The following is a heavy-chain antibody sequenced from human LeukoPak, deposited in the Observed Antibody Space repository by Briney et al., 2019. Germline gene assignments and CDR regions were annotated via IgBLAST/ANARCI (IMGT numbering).Heavy chain of an antibody. V-gene: IGHV1-69*13. CDR2: IIPIFGTA. CDR1: GYTFTSYG. D-gene: IGHD4-17*01. J-gene: IGHJ4*02. Sequence: SVKVSCKASGYTFTSYGISWVRQAPGQGLEWMGGIIPIFGTASFAQKFQGRVTITADESTGTAYMELSSLRSEDTAVYYCASKPRGATVTTNLPIYWGQGTLVTVSS. CDR3: ASKPRGATVTTNLPIY.